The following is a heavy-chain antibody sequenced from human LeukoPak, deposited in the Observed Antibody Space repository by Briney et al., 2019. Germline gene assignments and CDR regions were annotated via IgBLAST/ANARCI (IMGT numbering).Heavy chain of an antibody. J-gene: IGHJ4*02. D-gene: IGHD4-17*01. CDR2: IYYSGST. V-gene: IGHV4-59*01. CDR3: ATSALDYGDFDSLFDY. Sequence: PSETLSLTCTVSGGSISNYLWSWIRQPPGKGLEWIGYIYYSGSTNYNPSLKSRVTILVDTSKNQFSLKVSSVTAADTAVYYCATSALDYGDFDSLFDYWGQGTLVTVSS. CDR1: GGSISNYL.